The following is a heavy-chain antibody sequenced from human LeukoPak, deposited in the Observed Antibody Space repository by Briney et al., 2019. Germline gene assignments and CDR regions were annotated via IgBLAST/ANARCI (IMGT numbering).Heavy chain of an antibody. J-gene: IGHJ6*03. Sequence: PGGSLRLSCAASGFTFSSYDMHWVRQATGKGLEWVSAIGTAGDTYYPGSVKGRFTISRENAKNSLYLQMNSLRAGDTAVYYCARVIAPSPFDQGDYYMDVWGKGTTVTASS. V-gene: IGHV3-13*01. CDR2: IGTAGDT. D-gene: IGHD2-21*01. CDR3: ARVIAPSPFDQGDYYMDV. CDR1: GFTFSSYD.